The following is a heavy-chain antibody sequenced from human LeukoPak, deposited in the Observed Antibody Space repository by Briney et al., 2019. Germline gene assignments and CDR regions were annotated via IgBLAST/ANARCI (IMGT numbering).Heavy chain of an antibody. V-gene: IGHV3-30*04. CDR1: GFTSSA. Sequence: GGSLRLSCAASGFTSSAIHWVRQSPGKGLEWLAIISFDGAYRYYADSVKGRFTISRDISKNTFYLQMSSLTADDAALYYCAKDQQGGAGSGRFGYWGQGTLVTVSS. CDR2: ISFDGAYR. J-gene: IGHJ4*02. CDR3: AKDQQGGAGSGRFGY. D-gene: IGHD3-10*01.